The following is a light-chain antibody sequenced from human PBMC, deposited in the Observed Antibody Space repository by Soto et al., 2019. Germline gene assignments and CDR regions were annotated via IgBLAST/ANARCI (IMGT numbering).Light chain of an antibody. CDR3: QQYGSSPRT. V-gene: IGKV3-20*01. Sequence: IVLTQFPGTLSLSHGERATLSCRASQSVRSDYLAWYQQKPGQAPRLHIYGASTRATGIPDRFTGSGSGTDFTLTISRLEPEDFAVYYCQQYGSSPRTFGQGTKVDIK. J-gene: IGKJ1*01. CDR2: GAS. CDR1: QSVRSDY.